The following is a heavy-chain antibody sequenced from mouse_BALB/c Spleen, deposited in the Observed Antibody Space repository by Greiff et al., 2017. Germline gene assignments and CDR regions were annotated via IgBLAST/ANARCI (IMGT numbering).Heavy chain of an antibody. V-gene: IGHV5-6-5*01. CDR3: ARGYDYDVWFAY. J-gene: IGHJ3*01. CDR1: GFTFSSYA. D-gene: IGHD2-4*01. CDR2: ISSGGST. Sequence: EVQGVESGGGLVKPGGSLKLSCAASGFTFSSYAMSWVRQTPEKRLEWVASISSGGSTYYPDSVKGRFTISRDNARNILYLQMSSLRSEDTAMYYCARGYDYDVWFAYWGQGTLVTVSA.